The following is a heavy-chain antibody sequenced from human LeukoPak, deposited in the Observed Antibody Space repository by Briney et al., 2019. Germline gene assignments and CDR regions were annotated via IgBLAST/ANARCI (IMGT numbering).Heavy chain of an antibody. Sequence: SETLSLTCTVSGGSISTSGYYWGWIRQPPGKGLEWMGSVYYNGNTYYHPSLKSRLTISLGTSNNQFSLKLSSVTAADTAVYYCARGGGSFDYWGQGTLVTVSS. CDR3: ARGGGSFDY. CDR2: VYYNGNT. V-gene: IGHV4-39*07. D-gene: IGHD3-16*01. J-gene: IGHJ4*02. CDR1: GGSISTSGYY.